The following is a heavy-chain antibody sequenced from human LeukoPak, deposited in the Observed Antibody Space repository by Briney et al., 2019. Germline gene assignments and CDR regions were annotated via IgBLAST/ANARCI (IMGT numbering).Heavy chain of an antibody. CDR3: AKEAGLSYDSSGHAFDY. V-gene: IGHV1-46*01. D-gene: IGHD3-22*01. J-gene: IGHJ4*02. Sequence: ASVKVSCKASGYTFTSCYMHWVRQAPGQGLEWMGIINPSGGSTSYAQKFQGRVTMTRDTSTSTAYMELRSLRSEDTAVYYCAKEAGLSYDSSGHAFDYWGQGTLVTVSS. CDR2: INPSGGST. CDR1: GYTFTSCY.